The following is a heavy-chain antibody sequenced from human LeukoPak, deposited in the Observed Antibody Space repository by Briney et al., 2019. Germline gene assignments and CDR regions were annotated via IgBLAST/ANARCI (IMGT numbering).Heavy chain of an antibody. D-gene: IGHD2-2*01. CDR2: INPSGGST. J-gene: IGHJ4*02. V-gene: IGHV1-46*01. CDR3: ASANRYCSSTSCYEGFDY. Sequence: ASVKVPCKASGYTFTSYYMHWVRQAPGQGLEWMGIINPSGGSTSYAQKFQGRVTMTRDTSTSTVYMELSSLRSEDTAVYYCASANRYCSSTSCYEGFDYWGQGTLVTVSS. CDR1: GYTFTSYY.